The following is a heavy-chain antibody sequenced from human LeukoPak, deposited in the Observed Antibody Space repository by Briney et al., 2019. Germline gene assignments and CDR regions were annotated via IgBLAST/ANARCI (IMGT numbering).Heavy chain of an antibody. CDR2: IKQDESEI. CDR3: VRIPNSANFPNWFDP. J-gene: IGHJ5*02. CDR1: GFTFSNYW. V-gene: IGHV3-7*01. Sequence: GGSLRLSCAASGFTFSNYWMSWVRQSPGKGLEWVAKIKQDESEIYYVDSVKGRFTISRDSAKNSLYLQMNSLRAEDTAVYYCVRIPNSANFPNWFDPWGQGTLVTVSS. D-gene: IGHD2/OR15-2a*01.